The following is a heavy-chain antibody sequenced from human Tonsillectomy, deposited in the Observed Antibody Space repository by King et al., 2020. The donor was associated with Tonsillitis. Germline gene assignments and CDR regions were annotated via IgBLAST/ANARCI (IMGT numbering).Heavy chain of an antibody. D-gene: IGHD1-26*01. V-gene: IGHV3-7*01. CDR1: GFTFSRSW. Sequence: VQLVESGGGLVQPGGSLRLSCAASGFTFSRSWMSWVRQAPGKGLEWVANIKQDGNEKYYVDSVKGRFTISKDNAENSLYLQMNILRAEDTALYYCVRGGEWELPFDYWGQGTLVTVSS. CDR3: VRGGEWELPFDY. J-gene: IGHJ4*02. CDR2: IKQDGNEK.